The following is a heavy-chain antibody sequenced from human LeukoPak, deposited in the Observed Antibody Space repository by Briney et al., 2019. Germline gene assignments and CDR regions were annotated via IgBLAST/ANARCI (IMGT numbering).Heavy chain of an antibody. Sequence: PGGSLRLSCAASGFSFSSYNMHWVRQAPGEGLEWVSSISTSSSYIYYADSVKGRFTISRDNSQNTLYLEMNSLRTEDTAVYYCARAPYTSGWYFAFDYWGQGTLVTVSS. J-gene: IGHJ4*02. CDR3: ARAPYTSGWYFAFDY. V-gene: IGHV3-21*01. CDR1: GFSFSSYN. D-gene: IGHD6-19*01. CDR2: ISTSSSYI.